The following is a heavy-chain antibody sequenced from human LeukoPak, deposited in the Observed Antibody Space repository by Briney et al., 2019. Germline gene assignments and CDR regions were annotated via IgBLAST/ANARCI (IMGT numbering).Heavy chain of an antibody. CDR2: IKHDGSAE. Sequence: GGSLRLSCTDSGFTFSSYWMGWVRQAPGKGLEWLANIKHDGSAENYVDSVKGRFTISRDNAKNSLYLQLSSLRVEDTAVYYCARDKGHVDYDLYAYWGQGTLVTVSS. J-gene: IGHJ4*02. V-gene: IGHV3-7*01. CDR3: ARDKGHVDYDLYAY. CDR1: GFTFSSYW. D-gene: IGHD3-3*01.